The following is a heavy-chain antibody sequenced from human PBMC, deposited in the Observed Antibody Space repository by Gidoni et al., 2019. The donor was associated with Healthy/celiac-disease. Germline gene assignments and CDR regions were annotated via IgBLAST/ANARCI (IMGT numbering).Heavy chain of an antibody. J-gene: IGHJ6*02. V-gene: IGHV4-34*01. CDR2: INHSGST. CDR1: GGSFSGYY. D-gene: IGHD6-13*01. CDR3: ARWRSWSSDGMDV. Sequence: QVQLQQWGAGLLKPSENLSLTCAVYGGSFSGYYWSWIRQPPGKGLEWIGEINHSGSTNYNPSLKSRVTISVDTSKNQFSLKLSSVTAADTAVYYCARWRSWSSDGMDVWGQGTTVTVSS.